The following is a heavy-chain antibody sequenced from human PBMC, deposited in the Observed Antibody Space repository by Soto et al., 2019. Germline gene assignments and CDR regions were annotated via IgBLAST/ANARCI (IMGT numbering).Heavy chain of an antibody. CDR2: INPSGGST. CDR3: ARDEGGTYYAQEAFDI. V-gene: IGHV1-46*01. Sequence: ASVKVSCKASGYTFTSYYMHWVRQAPGQGLEWMGIINPSGGSTSYAQKFQGRVTMTRDTSTSTVYMELSSLRSEDTAVYYCARDEGGTYYAQEAFDIWGQGTMVTVSS. J-gene: IGHJ3*02. CDR1: GYTFTSYY. D-gene: IGHD3-3*01.